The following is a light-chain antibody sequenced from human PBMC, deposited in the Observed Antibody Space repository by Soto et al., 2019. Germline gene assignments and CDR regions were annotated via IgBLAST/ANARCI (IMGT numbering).Light chain of an antibody. Sequence: QLMLTQPPSVSGAPGQRVTISYTGSSSNIGAGYDVHWYQQLPGTAPKLLIYGNSNRPSGVPDRFSGSKSGTSASLAITGLRAEDEADYYCQSYDSSLSGWVFGGGTKVTVL. CDR1: SSNIGAGYD. J-gene: IGLJ3*02. V-gene: IGLV1-40*01. CDR2: GNS. CDR3: QSYDSSLSGWV.